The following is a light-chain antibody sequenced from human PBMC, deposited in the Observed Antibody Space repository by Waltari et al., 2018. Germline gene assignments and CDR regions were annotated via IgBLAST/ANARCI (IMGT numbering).Light chain of an antibody. V-gene: IGLV1-40*01. Sequence: QSILTQPPSVSGAPGQRVTIPCTGSSSNIGAGYDVHWYQQLPGTAPKLLIFGNNNWPSGVPDRFSGSKSDTSASLAITGLQAEDEADYYCQSYDSSLSAWVFGGGTKVTVL. CDR2: GNN. CDR3: QSYDSSLSAWV. J-gene: IGLJ3*02. CDR1: SSNIGAGYD.